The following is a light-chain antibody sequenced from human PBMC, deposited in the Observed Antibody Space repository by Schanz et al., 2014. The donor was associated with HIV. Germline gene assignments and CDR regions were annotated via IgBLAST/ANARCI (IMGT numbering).Light chain of an antibody. V-gene: IGKV1-5*03. CDR3: QQLNSFPYT. CDR2: KAS. CDR1: QSISSW. Sequence: DIQMTQSPSTLSASVGDRVTITCRASQSISSWLAWYQQKPGKAPKLLIYKASSLESGVPSRFSGSGSGTEFTLTISSLQPDDFATYYCQQLNSFPYTFGQGTMLEI. J-gene: IGKJ2*01.